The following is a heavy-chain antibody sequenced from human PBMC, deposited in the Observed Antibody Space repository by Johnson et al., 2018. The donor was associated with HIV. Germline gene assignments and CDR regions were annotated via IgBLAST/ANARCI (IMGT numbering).Heavy chain of an antibody. J-gene: IGHJ3*02. D-gene: IGHD6-19*01. Sequence: QVQLVESGGGVVQPGRSLILSCAASGFTFSSYAMHWVRQAPGKGLEWVAVISSDGSNKYYADSVKGRFTISRANSKNTLYLQMNSLRAEDTAVYYCARVGQWLVHCTVCAFDIWGQGTMVTVSS. CDR2: ISSDGSNK. CDR3: ARVGQWLVHCTVCAFDI. CDR1: GFTFSSYA. V-gene: IGHV3-30-3*01.